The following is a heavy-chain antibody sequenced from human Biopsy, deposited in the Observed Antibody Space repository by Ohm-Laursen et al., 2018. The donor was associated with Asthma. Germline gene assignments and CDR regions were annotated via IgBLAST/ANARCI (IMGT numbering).Heavy chain of an antibody. CDR2: ISPFTGDT. D-gene: IGHD5-24*01. J-gene: IGHJ4*02. Sequence: ASVKVSCKASGYTFINYAIHWVRQAPGHSLEWMGWISPFTGDTHFGQKFQGRVTMTTDTSTDTAYMELRSLRSDDTAVYYCARHPYNFGGFDYWGQGSLVLVSS. V-gene: IGHV1-18*01. CDR1: GYTFINYA. CDR3: ARHPYNFGGFDY.